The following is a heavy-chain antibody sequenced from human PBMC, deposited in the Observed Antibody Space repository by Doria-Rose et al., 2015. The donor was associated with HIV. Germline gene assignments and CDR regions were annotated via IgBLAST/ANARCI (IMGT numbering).Heavy chain of an antibody. CDR1: GVSLSSPGMG. V-gene: IGHV2-26*01. D-gene: IGHD6-13*01. CDR3: ARIKSSRWYHKYYFDF. CDR2: IFSYDDS. Sequence: QVTLKESGPVLVKPTETLTLTCTVSGVSLSSPGMGASWIRQPPGKALEWLANIFSYDDSSYKTSLKSRLTISRGTYKSQVVLTMTDMDPVDTATYYCARIKSSRWYHKYYFDFWGQGALVIVSA. J-gene: IGHJ4*02.